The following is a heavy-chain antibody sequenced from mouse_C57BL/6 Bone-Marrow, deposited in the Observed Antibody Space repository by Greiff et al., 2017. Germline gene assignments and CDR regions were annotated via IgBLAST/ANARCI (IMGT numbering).Heavy chain of an antibody. CDR3: TTKSWYFDV. D-gene: IGHD6-2*01. CDR1: GFTIKDDY. J-gene: IGHJ1*03. CDR2: IDPENGDT. V-gene: IGHV14-4*01. Sequence: EVQLQQSGAELVRPGASVKLSCTASGFTIKDDYMHWVKQRPEQGLEWIGWIDPENGDTEYASKFQGKATITADTSSNTAYLQLSSLTSEDTAVYYCTTKSWYFDVWGTGTTVTVSS.